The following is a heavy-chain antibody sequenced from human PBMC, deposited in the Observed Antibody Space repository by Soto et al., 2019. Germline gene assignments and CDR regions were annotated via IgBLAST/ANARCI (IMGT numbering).Heavy chain of an antibody. Sequence: LGESLKISCQASGYSFSNFWIAWVRQMPGEGLEWLGIIYPDDSDTRYSPSFLGQVTISADKSIKTTYLQWSSLKASDTAIYFCASSVLVTSTMNYFDLWGQGTLVIVSS. CDR1: GYSFSNFW. V-gene: IGHV5-51*01. CDR3: ASSVLVTSTMNYFDL. D-gene: IGHD2-8*02. CDR2: IYPDDSDT. J-gene: IGHJ4*02.